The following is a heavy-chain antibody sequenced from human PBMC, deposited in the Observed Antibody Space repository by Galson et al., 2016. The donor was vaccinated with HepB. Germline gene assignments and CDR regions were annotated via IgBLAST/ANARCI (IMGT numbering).Heavy chain of an antibody. CDR3: ARDPGYCRNSDCKGDALDI. CDR2: IKQDGSER. V-gene: IGHV3-7*05. J-gene: IGHJ3*02. D-gene: IGHD2-2*01. Sequence: SLRLSCAASGFTFSAYDMHWVRQVPGRGLEWVANIKQDGSERYHVDSVKGRFTISRDNAKNSLYLQMNNLRAEDTAVYYCARDPGYCRNSDCKGDALDIWGQGTMVSVSS. CDR1: GFTFSAYD.